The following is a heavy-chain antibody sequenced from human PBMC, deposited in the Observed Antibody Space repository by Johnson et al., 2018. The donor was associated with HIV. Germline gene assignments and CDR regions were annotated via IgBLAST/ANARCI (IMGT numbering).Heavy chain of an antibody. D-gene: IGHD5-18*01. V-gene: IGHV3-30-3*01. Sequence: QVQLVESGGGLVQPGGSLRLSCAASGFTFSSYAMHWVRQAPGKGLEWVAVISYDGSNKYYADSVKGRFTISRDNSKNTLYLQMNSLRAEDTAVYYCTRLPSGYSRDAFDIWGQGTMVTVSS. CDR2: ISYDGSNK. CDR3: TRLPSGYSRDAFDI. J-gene: IGHJ3*02. CDR1: GFTFSSYA.